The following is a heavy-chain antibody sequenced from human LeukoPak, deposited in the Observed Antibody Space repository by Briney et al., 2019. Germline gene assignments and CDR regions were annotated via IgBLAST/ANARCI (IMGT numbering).Heavy chain of an antibody. V-gene: IGHV1-69*06. CDR1: GGTFSSYA. CDR3: ATSPRRLIRYYYYYMDV. Sequence: GASVKVSCKASGGTFSSYAISWVRQAPGQGLEWMGGIIPIFGTAIYAQKLQGRVTMTEDTSTDTAYMELSSLRSEDTAVYYCATSPRRLIRYYYYYMDVWGKGTTVTVSS. CDR2: IIPIFGTA. J-gene: IGHJ6*03.